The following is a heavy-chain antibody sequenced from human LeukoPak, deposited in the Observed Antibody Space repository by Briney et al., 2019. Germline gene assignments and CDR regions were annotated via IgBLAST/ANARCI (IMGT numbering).Heavy chain of an antibody. CDR3: ARDPGWGSLDF. D-gene: IGHD2-21*01. Sequence: GGSLRLSCIASGFNFGNSWVSWVRQAPGKGLEWVANINNDGSQKYYVDSVKGRFNISRDDAKNSVYLQMNSLRVEDTAIYFCARDPGWGSLDFWGQGTLVTVSS. V-gene: IGHV3-7*01. CDR2: INNDGSQK. CDR1: GFNFGNSW. J-gene: IGHJ4*02.